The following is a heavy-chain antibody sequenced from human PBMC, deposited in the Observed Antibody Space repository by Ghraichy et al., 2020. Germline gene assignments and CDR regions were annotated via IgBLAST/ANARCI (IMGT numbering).Heavy chain of an antibody. D-gene: IGHD1-7*01. CDR3: ARAPRGRVRNWNYVPYYFDY. Sequence: SETLSLTCTVSGGSISSYYWSRIRQPAGKGLEWIGRIYTSGSTNYNPSLKSRVTMSVDTSKNQFSLKLSSVTAADTAVYYCARAPRGRVRNWNYVPYYFDYWGQGTLVTVSS. V-gene: IGHV4-4*07. CDR2: IYTSGST. J-gene: IGHJ4*02. CDR1: GGSISSYY.